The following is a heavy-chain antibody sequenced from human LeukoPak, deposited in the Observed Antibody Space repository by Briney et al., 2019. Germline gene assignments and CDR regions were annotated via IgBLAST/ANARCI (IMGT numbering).Heavy chain of an antibody. V-gene: IGHV1-69*04. Sequence: SVKVSCKASAGTFSSYAISWVRQAPGQGLEWMGRIIPIRGIANYAHKFQGRVTITADKSTSTAYMELSSLRSEDTAVYYCASLWYYYDSSGPDWGQGTLVTVSS. CDR3: ASLWYYYDSSGPD. CDR2: IIPIRGIA. CDR1: AGTFSSYA. J-gene: IGHJ4*02. D-gene: IGHD3-22*01.